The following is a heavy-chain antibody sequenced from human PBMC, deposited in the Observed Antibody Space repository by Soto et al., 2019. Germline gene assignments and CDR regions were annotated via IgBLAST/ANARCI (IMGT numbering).Heavy chain of an antibody. V-gene: IGHV3-43*01. J-gene: IGHJ5*02. CDR1: GFTFDDYT. CDR2: ISWDGGST. CDR3: AKDIDEGGQQLVEGPWFDP. D-gene: IGHD6-13*01. Sequence: GGSLRLSCAASGFTFDDYTMHWVRQAPGKGLEWVSLISWDGGSTYYADSVKGRFTISRDNSKNSLYLQMNSLRTEDTALYYCAKDIDEGGQQLVEGPWFDPWGQGTLVTVSS.